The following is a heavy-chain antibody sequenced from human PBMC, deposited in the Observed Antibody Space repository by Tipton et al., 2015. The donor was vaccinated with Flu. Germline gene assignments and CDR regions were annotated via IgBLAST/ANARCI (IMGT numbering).Heavy chain of an antibody. CDR1: GFTLISHS. Sequence: GSLRLSCVASGFTLISHSMSWVRQAPGKGLEWVSSISSSSNYIYYADSVKGRFTVSRDNAKNSLYLQMNSLSAEDTAVYYCARIPQNWGRYFDYWGQGTPVTVSS. CDR3: ARIPQNWGRYFDY. CDR2: ISSSSNYI. J-gene: IGHJ4*02. D-gene: IGHD7-27*01. V-gene: IGHV3-21*01.